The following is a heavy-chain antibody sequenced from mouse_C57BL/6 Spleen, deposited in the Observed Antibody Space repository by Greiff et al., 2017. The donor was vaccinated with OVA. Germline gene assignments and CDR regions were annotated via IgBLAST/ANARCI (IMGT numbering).Heavy chain of an antibody. CDR2: ISSGSSTI. V-gene: IGHV5-17*01. D-gene: IGHD2-1*01. CDR1: GFTFSDYG. CDR3: ASDYGRTWFAY. J-gene: IGHJ3*01. Sequence: DVKLQESGGGLVKPGGSLKLSCAASGFTFSDYGMHWVRQAPEKGLEWVAYISSGSSTIYYADTVKGRFTISRDNAKNTLFLQMTSLRSEDTAMYYCASDYGRTWFAYWGQGTLVTVSA.